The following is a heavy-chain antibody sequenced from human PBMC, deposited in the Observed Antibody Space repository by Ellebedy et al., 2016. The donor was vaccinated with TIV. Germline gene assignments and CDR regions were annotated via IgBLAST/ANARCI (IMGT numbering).Heavy chain of an antibody. CDR1: GGTFSSYA. CDR2: IIPIFGTA. J-gene: IGHJ6*02. D-gene: IGHD5-24*01. V-gene: IGHV1-69*13. CDR3: ARRDGYNLYYYYGMDV. Sequence: AASVKVSCKASGGTFSSYAISWVRQAPGQGLEWMGGIIPIFGTANYAQKFQGRVTITADESTSTAYMELSSLRSEDTAVYYCARRDGYNLYYYYGMDVWGQGTTVTVSS.